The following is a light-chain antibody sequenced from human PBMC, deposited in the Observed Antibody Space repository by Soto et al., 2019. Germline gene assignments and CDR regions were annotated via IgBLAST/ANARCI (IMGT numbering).Light chain of an antibody. J-gene: IGKJ2*01. CDR2: GAS. V-gene: IGKV3-15*01. CDR3: QQYDNWPHT. CDR1: QNISSN. Sequence: EMVMTQSPATLSVSPGERATLSCRASQNISSNLAWYQQQPGQAPRLLIYGASTRATGIPSRFSGSGSGTDFTLTISSLQSEDFAVSYCQQYDNWPHTFGQGTKLEIK.